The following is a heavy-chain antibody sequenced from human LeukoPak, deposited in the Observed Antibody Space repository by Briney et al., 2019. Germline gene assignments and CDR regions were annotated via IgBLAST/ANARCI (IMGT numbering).Heavy chain of an antibody. CDR2: IKQDGSAT. Sequence: GGCLRLSCAASGFTFSSYWMSSVRQAPGKGLEWVDTIKQDGSATYYVDSVKGRFTISRDNAKNSLYLQMNSLRAEDTAVYYCAREYSSGWDAEYFQHWGQGTLVTVSS. CDR3: AREYSSGWDAEYFQH. CDR1: GFTFSSYW. V-gene: IGHV3-7*01. D-gene: IGHD6-19*01. J-gene: IGHJ1*01.